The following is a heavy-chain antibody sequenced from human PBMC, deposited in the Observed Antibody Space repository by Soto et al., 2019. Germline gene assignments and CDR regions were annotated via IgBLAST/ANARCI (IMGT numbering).Heavy chain of an antibody. CDR2: IYYSGST. Sequence: SETLSLTCTVSGGSISSSSYYRGWIRQPPGKGLEWIGSIYYSGSTYYNPSLKSRVTISVDTSKNQFSLKLSSVTAADTAVYYCARSFKGLALDYWGQGALVTVSS. V-gene: IGHV4-39*01. D-gene: IGHD3-9*01. J-gene: IGHJ4*02. CDR3: ARSFKGLALDY. CDR1: GGSISSSSYY.